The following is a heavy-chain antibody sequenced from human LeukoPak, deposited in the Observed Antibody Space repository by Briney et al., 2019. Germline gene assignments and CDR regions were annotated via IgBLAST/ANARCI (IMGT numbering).Heavy chain of an antibody. V-gene: IGHV3-33*06. CDR1: GFTFSSYG. CDR3: AKGGGSNPFDY. Sequence: GGSLRLSCAASGFTFSSYGMYWVRQAPGKGLEWVAVIWYDGSNKYYADSVKGRFTISRDNSKNTLYLQMNSLRAEDTAVYYCAKGGGSNPFDYWGQGTLVTVSS. J-gene: IGHJ4*02. D-gene: IGHD5-12*01. CDR2: IWYDGSNK.